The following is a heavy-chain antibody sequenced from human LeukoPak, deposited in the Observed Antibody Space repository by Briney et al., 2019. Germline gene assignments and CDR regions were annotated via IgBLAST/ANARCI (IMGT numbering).Heavy chain of an antibody. Sequence: GASVKVSCKASGYTFTSYYMHWVRQAPGQGLGWMGIINPSGGSTSYAQKFQGRVTMTRDTSTSTVYMELSSLRSEDTAVYYCATLGETYYYDSSGYYDAFDIWGQGTMVTVSS. CDR3: ATLGETYYYDSSGYYDAFDI. CDR2: INPSGGST. V-gene: IGHV1-46*01. D-gene: IGHD3-22*01. J-gene: IGHJ3*02. CDR1: GYTFTSYY.